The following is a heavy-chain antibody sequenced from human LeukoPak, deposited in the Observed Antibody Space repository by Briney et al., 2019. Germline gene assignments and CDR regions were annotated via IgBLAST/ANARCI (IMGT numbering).Heavy chain of an antibody. Sequence: GGSLRLSCAASGFSFSSYSMNWVRQAPGKGLEWVSSISSSSSYIYYADSVKGRFTISRDNAKNSLYLQMNSLRAEDTAVYYCARAPRATPGPYDSSGPPDYWGQGTLVTVSS. J-gene: IGHJ4*02. CDR2: ISSSSSYI. D-gene: IGHD3-22*01. CDR1: GFSFSSYS. CDR3: ARAPRATPGPYDSSGPPDY. V-gene: IGHV3-21*01.